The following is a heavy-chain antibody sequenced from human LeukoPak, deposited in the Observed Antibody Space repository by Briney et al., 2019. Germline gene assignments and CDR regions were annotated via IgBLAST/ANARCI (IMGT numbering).Heavy chain of an antibody. V-gene: IGHV4-61*02. CDR3: AREYPDDVWSGFSYAFEI. CDR2: IHTSGST. J-gene: IGHJ3*02. D-gene: IGHD3-3*01. CDR1: GGSISSGSYH. Sequence: KPSETLSLTCTVFGGSISSGSYHWSWIRQPAGKGLEWVGRIHTSGSTNYNPSLKSRVTILVDTSKNQFSLKLSSVTAADTAVYYCAREYPDDVWSGFSYAFEIWGQGTMVTVSS.